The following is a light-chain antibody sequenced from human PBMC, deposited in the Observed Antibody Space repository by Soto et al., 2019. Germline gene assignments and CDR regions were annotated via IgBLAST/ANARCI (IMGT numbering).Light chain of an antibody. CDR1: SSDVGNYNY. CDR2: EVN. CDR3: SSYTSSSLWV. Sequence: QSALTQPASVSGSPGQSITISCTGTSSDVGNYNYVSWYQQHPDKAPKLMIYEVNNRPSGVSNRFSGSKSGNTASLTISGLQAEDEADYYCSSYTSSSLWVFGGGTKLTVL. V-gene: IGLV2-14*01. J-gene: IGLJ3*02.